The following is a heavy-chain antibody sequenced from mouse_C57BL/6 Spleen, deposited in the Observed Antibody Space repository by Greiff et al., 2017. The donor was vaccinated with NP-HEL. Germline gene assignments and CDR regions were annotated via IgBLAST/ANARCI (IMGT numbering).Heavy chain of an antibody. CDR3: ARRDSKGWYFDV. CDR1: GFTFSDFY. Sequence: EVKLMESGGGLVQSGRSLRLSCATSGFTFSDFYMEWVRQAPGKGLEWIAASRNKANDYTTEYSASVKGRFIVSRDTSQSILYLQMNALRAEDTAIYYCARRDSKGWYFDVWGTGTTVTVSS. V-gene: IGHV7-1*01. J-gene: IGHJ1*03. CDR2: SRNKANDYTT. D-gene: IGHD2-5*01.